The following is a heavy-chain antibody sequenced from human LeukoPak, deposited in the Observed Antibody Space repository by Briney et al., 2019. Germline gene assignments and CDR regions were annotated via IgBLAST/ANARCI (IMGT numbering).Heavy chain of an antibody. D-gene: IGHD3-22*01. CDR2: IYYSGST. Sequence: PSETLSLTCTVSGGSISSYYWSWIRQPQGKGLEWIGYIYYSGSTNYNPSLKSRVTISVDTSKNQFSLKLSSVTAADTAVYYCARDYYDSGGYYYGDAFDIWGQGTMVTVSS. V-gene: IGHV4-59*01. CDR3: ARDYYDSGGYYYGDAFDI. J-gene: IGHJ3*02. CDR1: GGSISSYY.